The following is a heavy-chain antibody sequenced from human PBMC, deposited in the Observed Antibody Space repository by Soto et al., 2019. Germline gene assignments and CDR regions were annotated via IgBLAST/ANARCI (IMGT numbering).Heavy chain of an antibody. D-gene: IGHD2-15*01. CDR1: GYTFTSYG. J-gene: IGHJ3*02. CDR3: ARDLVLPWAPLPLLGGDI. V-gene: IGHV1-18*01. Sequence: ASVKVLCKGFGYTFTSYGISWGRQAPGQGLERIDWISASNGNTNPPQKPQGRATTTTDTSPSPAYMELRSLRSDDTAVSYCARDLVLPWAPLPLLGGDIWGQGTTVPVSS. CDR2: ISASNGNT.